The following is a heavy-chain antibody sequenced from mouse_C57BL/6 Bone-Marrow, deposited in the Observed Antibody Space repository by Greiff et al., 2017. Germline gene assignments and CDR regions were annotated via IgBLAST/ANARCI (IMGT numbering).Heavy chain of an antibody. Sequence: QVQLQQPGAELVMPGASVKLSCKASGYTFTSYWMHWVKQRPGQGLEWIGEIDPSDSYTNYNQKFKGKSTLTVDKSSSTAYMQLSSLTSEDSAVYYCARCSGLPGFAYWGQGTLVTGSA. CDR2: IDPSDSYT. D-gene: IGHD3-2*02. V-gene: IGHV1-69*01. CDR3: ARCSGLPGFAY. CDR1: GYTFTSYW. J-gene: IGHJ3*01.